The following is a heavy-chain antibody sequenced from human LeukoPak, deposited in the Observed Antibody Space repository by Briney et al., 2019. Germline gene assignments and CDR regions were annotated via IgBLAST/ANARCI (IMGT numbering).Heavy chain of an antibody. CDR1: GGSISSYY. D-gene: IGHD4-23*01. CDR3: ARDHGNGGAFDI. V-gene: IGHV4-59*01. J-gene: IGHJ3*02. CDR2: IYYSGST. Sequence: EPSETLSLTCTVSGGSISSYYWSWIRQPPGKGLEWIGYIYYSGSTNYNPSLKSRVTISVDTSKNQFSLKLSSVTAADTAVYYCARDHGNGGAFDIWGQGTMVTVSS.